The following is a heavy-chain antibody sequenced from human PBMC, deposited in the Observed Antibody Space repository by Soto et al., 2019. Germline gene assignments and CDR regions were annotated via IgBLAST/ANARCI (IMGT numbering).Heavy chain of an antibody. V-gene: IGHV3-49*04. CDR1: GFTFGDYA. CDR3: TRGAGQYFYSGMDV. Sequence: PGGTLRLSCTASGFTFGDYAMTWVRQAPGKGLEWVGFIRSKSYRGTTEYAAPVKGRFTISRDDSKSIAYVQMNSLKTEDTAVFYCTRGAGQYFYSGMDVWGQGTTVTVSS. CDR2: IRSKSYRGTT. J-gene: IGHJ6*02.